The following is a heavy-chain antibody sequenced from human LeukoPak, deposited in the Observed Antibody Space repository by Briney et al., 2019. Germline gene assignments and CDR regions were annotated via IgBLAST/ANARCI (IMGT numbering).Heavy chain of an antibody. CDR2: IYSGGST. CDR1: GFTVSSNY. D-gene: IGHD3-10*01. V-gene: IGHV3-53*01. CDR3: AREYRGSRRSDAFDI. J-gene: IGHJ3*02. Sequence: QPGGSLRLSCAASGFTVSSNYMSWVRQAPGKGLEWVSVIYSGGSTYYADSVKGRFTISRDNSKNTLYLQMNSLRAEDTAVYYCAREYRGSRRSDAFDIWGQGTMVTVSS.